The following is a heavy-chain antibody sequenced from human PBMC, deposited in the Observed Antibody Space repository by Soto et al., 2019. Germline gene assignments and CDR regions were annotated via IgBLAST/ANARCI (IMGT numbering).Heavy chain of an antibody. Sequence: GESLKISCKGSGYSFTSYWISWVRQMPGKGLEWMGRIDPSDSYTNYSPSFQGHVTISADKSISTAYLQWSSLKASDTAMYYCARHSGSYLHEGYYYYGMDVWGQGTTVTVSS. D-gene: IGHD1-26*01. CDR1: GYSFTSYW. CDR3: ARHSGSYLHEGYYYYGMDV. V-gene: IGHV5-10-1*01. CDR2: IDPSDSYT. J-gene: IGHJ6*02.